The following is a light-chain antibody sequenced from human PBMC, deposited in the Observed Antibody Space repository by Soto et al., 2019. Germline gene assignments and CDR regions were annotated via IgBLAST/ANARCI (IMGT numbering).Light chain of an antibody. J-gene: IGKJ1*01. CDR3: QQYNSYAT. V-gene: IGKV1-5*01. Sequence: DIQMTQFPATLSASVGDRVTLTCRASQSISSWLAWYQQKPGKAPKLLIYDASSLESGVPARFSGSESGTEFTLTISRLQPEDFATYYCQQYNSYATFGQGTKVDIK. CDR2: DAS. CDR1: QSISSW.